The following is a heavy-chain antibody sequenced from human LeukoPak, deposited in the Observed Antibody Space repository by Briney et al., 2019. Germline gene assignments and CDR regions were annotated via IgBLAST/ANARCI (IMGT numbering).Heavy chain of an antibody. D-gene: IGHD3-22*01. CDR1: GASTNSFIYY. CDR2: IYYNGNT. J-gene: IGHJ4*02. CDR3: ASVTVSSDIAFDY. Sequence: PSETLSLTCSVSGASTNSFIYYWGWIRQAPGKGLEWIGNIYYNGNTYSSPSLKSRVTMSLDRSKNKFSLMLSSVTAADTAVYYCASVTVSSDIAFDYWGQGTLVTVSS. V-gene: IGHV4-39*07.